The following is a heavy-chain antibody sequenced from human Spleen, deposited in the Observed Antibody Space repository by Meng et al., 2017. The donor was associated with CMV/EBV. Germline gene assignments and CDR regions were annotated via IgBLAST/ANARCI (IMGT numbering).Heavy chain of an antibody. J-gene: IGHJ3*02. CDR2: INPNSGGT. CDR3: ARGNDFSDAFDI. Sequence: ASVKVSCKASGYTFTGYYMHWVRQAPGQGPEWMGWINPNSGGTNYAQKFQGRVTMTRDTSISTAYMELSRLRSDDTAVYYCARGNDFSDAFDIWGQGTMVTVSS. CDR1: GYTFTGYY. D-gene: IGHD4-11*01. V-gene: IGHV1-2*02.